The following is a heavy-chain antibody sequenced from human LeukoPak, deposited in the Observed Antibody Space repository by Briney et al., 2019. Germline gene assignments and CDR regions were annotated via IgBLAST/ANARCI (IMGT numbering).Heavy chain of an antibody. J-gene: IGHJ4*02. D-gene: IGHD3-22*01. Sequence: SETLSLTCTASGDSINSLDLWSWVRQPPGKGLEWIGEMYLSGTTHSNPSVKSRVTISIDKSKNQFFLNLSSVTAADTAVYYCAGLVGRYSSGLYYYYFDYWGQGTLATVSS. CDR3: AGLVGRYSSGLYYYYFDY. V-gene: IGHV4-4*02. CDR2: MYLSGTT. CDR1: GDSINSLDL.